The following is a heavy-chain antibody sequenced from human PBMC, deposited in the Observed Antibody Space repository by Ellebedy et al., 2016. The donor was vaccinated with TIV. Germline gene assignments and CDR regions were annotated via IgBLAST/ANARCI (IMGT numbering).Heavy chain of an antibody. Sequence: GESLKISCAASEFTFSTYSMNWVRQAPGKGLEWVSSISSTSTYTFYADSVKGRFTIYRDNAKDSLYLQMNSLTAEDTAAYYCARGTHYYWFGMDVWGQGTTVTVSS. CDR1: EFTFSTYS. CDR3: ARGTHYYWFGMDV. J-gene: IGHJ6*02. V-gene: IGHV3-21*01. CDR2: ISSTSTYT.